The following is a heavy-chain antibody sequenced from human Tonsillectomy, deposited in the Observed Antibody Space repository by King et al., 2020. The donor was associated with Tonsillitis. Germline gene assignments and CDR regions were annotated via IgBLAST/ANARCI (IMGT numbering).Heavy chain of an antibody. CDR1: GFTFYSYA. Sequence: VQLVESGGGLVQPGGSLRLSYVASGFTFYSYAMHWVRQAPGKGLEWVSGVSASGGGISYADSVKGRFTISRDNSKNTLYLQMSGLRAEDTAVYHCAKGHAGSGTTVTTSFDSWGQGTLVTVSS. CDR3: AKGHAGSGTTVTTSFDS. J-gene: IGHJ4*02. CDR2: VSASGGGI. V-gene: IGHV3-23*04. D-gene: IGHD4-17*01.